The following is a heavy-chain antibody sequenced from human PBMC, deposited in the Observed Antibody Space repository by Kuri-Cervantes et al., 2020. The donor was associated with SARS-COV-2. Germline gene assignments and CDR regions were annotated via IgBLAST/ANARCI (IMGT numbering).Heavy chain of an antibody. CDR1: GFTFSSYG. V-gene: IGHV3-30*02. Sequence: GESLKISCAASGFTFSSYGMHWVRQAPGKGLEWVAFIRYDGSNKYYADSVKGRFTISRDNSKNTLYLQMNSLRAEDTAVYYCATTMHELWEYYVDVWGKGTTVTVSS. CDR3: ATTMHELWEYYVDV. D-gene: IGHD1-26*01. J-gene: IGHJ6*03. CDR2: IRYDGSNK.